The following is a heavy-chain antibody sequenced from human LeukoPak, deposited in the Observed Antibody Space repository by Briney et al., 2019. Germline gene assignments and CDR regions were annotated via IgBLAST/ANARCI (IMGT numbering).Heavy chain of an antibody. V-gene: IGHV3-23*01. Sequence: GGSLRLSCAASGFTFSSYAMSWVRQAPGKGLEWVSAISGSGGSTYYAESVKGRFTISRDNSKNTLYLQMNSLRAEDTAVYYCARGGGGGNPFDYWGQGTLVTVSS. CDR3: ARGGGGGNPFDY. CDR1: GFTFSSYA. CDR2: ISGSGGST. D-gene: IGHD4-23*01. J-gene: IGHJ4*02.